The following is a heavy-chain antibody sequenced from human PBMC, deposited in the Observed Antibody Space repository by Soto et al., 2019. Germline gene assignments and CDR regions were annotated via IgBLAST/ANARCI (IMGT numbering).Heavy chain of an antibody. V-gene: IGHV1-18*01. J-gene: IGHJ4*02. D-gene: IGHD6-13*01. CDR3: ARAGFSTSWLGILATGFHSVEIDH. CDR1: GYTFISYG. CDR2: ISAYTGKT. Sequence: QVQLVQSGAEVKKTGASVEVSCKASGYTFISYGISWVRQAPGQGLEWMGWISAYTGKTNYAQKFQGRVTMTTDTSTSTAYMELRGLRSDDTAVYYCARAGFSTSWLGILATGFHSVEIDHWGQGALVTVAS.